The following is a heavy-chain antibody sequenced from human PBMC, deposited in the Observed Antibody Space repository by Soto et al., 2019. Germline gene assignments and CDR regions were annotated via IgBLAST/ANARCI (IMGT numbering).Heavy chain of an antibody. Sequence: GGSLRLSCAASGFTFSNAWMSWVRQAPGKGLEWVGRIKSKTDGGTTDYAAPVKGRFTISRDDSKNTLYLQMNSLKTEDTAVYYCTRLRYFDWLTRDYYYMDVWGKGTTVTVSS. CDR3: TRLRYFDWLTRDYYYMDV. CDR2: IKSKTDGGTT. J-gene: IGHJ6*03. D-gene: IGHD3-9*01. V-gene: IGHV3-15*01. CDR1: GFTFSNAW.